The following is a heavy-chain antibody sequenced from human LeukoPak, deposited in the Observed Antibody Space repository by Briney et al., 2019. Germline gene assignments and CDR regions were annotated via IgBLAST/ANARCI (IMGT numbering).Heavy chain of an antibody. CDR1: GSTFSTYS. Sequence: GGSLRLSCAASGSTFSTYSMNWVRQAPGKGLEWVSAISGSGDSTSYADSVRVRFTISRDNSKNTLYLHMNSLRAEVSAVYYCAKELRPWESLFSFDYWGQGTLVTVSS. D-gene: IGHD3-3*01. J-gene: IGHJ4*02. CDR3: AKELRPWESLFSFDY. CDR2: ISGSGDST. V-gene: IGHV3-23*01.